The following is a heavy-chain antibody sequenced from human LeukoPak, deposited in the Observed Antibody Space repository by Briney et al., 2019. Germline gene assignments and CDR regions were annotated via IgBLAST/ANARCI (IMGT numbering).Heavy chain of an antibody. CDR2: IYQSGST. CDR3: ARERESIDAFDI. V-gene: IGHV4-30-2*01. J-gene: IGHJ3*02. D-gene: IGHD3-10*01. Sequence: TLSLTCAVSGGSISSSGYSWSWIRQPPGQGLEWIGYIYQSGSTDYNPSLKSRVTISVDTSKNQFSLKLSSVTAADTAVYYCARERESIDAFDIWGQGTMVTVSS. CDR1: GGSISSSGYS.